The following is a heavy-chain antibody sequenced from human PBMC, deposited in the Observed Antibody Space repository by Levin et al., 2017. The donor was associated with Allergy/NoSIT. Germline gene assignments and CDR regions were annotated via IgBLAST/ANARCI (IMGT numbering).Heavy chain of an antibody. CDR2: ITSSSSHT. D-gene: IGHD6-13*01. V-gene: IGHV3-11*05. Sequence: GESLKISCAASGFTFSDYYMSWIRQAPGKGLEWVSYITSSSSHTNYADSVKGRFTISRDNAKNSLDLQMNSLRAEDTAVYYCARDGAASGGDFDFWGQGTLVTVSS. CDR1: GFTFSDYY. J-gene: IGHJ4*02. CDR3: ARDGAASGGDFDF.